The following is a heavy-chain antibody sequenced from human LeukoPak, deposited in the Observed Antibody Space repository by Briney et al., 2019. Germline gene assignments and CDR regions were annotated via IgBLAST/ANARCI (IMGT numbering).Heavy chain of an antibody. D-gene: IGHD6-13*01. CDR1: GFTFGSYA. J-gene: IGHJ4*02. CDR2: ISFDGSNK. CDR3: ARDESRYYYDY. Sequence: GGSLRLSCAASGFTFGSYAMHWVRQAPGKGLEWVGVISFDGSNKYYADSVKGRFTISRDNSKNTLYLQVNSLRAEDTAVYYCARDESRYYYDYWGQGTLVTVSS. V-gene: IGHV3-30-3*01.